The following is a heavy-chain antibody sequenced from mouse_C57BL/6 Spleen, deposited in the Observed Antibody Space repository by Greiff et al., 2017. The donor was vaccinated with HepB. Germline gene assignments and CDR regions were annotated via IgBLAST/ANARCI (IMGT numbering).Heavy chain of an antibody. CDR3: ARVGGTVYWYFDV. V-gene: IGHV3-6*01. CDR1: GYSITSGYY. J-gene: IGHJ1*03. CDR2: ISYDGSN. Sequence: EVQLQESGPGLVKPSQSLSLTCSVTGYSITSGYYWNWIRQFPGNKLEWMGYISYDGSNNYNPSLKNRISITRDTSKNQFFLKLNSVTTEDTATYYCARVGGTVYWYFDVWGTGTTVTVSS. D-gene: IGHD1-1*01.